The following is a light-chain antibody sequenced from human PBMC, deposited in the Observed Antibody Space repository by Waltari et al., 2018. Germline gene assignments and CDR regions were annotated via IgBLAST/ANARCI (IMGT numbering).Light chain of an antibody. CDR3: QQYGKSPRT. CDR1: QSVDLNY. CDR2: GAS. J-gene: IGKJ4*01. V-gene: IGKV3-20*01. Sequence: EIVLTQSPGPLSLSPGERATLSCRASQSVDLNYLAWYQQKPGQAPRLLIYGASSRATGIPDRFSGSVSGTDFTLTISRLEPEDFAVYHCQQYGKSPRTFGGGTKVEIK.